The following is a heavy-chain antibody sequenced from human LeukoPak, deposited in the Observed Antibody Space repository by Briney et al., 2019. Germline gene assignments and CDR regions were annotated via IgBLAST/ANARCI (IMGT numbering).Heavy chain of an antibody. CDR1: GFTFTTYG. Sequence: GGSLRLSCAASGFTFTTYGMSWVRQAPGKGLEWVSVISGSGDAAYYADSVKGRFTISRDNSKNTVHLQMNSLRVDDTAVYYCVKGTAEYCTGVTCYEFDSWGQGTLVAVSS. V-gene: IGHV3-23*01. CDR2: ISGSGDAA. CDR3: VKGTAEYCTGVTCYEFDS. D-gene: IGHD2-15*01. J-gene: IGHJ4*02.